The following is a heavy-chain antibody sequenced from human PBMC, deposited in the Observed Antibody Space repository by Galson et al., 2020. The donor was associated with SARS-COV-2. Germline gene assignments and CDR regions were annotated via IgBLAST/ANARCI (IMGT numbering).Heavy chain of an antibody. D-gene: IGHD6-19*01. CDR2: MYTNGIT. CDR1: GGSISSGYYY. Sequence: SETLSLTCTVSGGSISSGYYYWTWIRQPAGKGLEWIGRMYTNGITTYNPSLKSRVTISGDTSKNQFSLNLSSVTAADTAVYYCARQSEYIAVSGIYYFDYWGQGILVTVSS. J-gene: IGHJ4*02. V-gene: IGHV4-61*02. CDR3: ARQSEYIAVSGIYYFDY.